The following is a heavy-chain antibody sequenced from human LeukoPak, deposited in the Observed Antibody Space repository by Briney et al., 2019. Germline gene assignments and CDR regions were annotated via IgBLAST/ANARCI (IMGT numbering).Heavy chain of an antibody. V-gene: IGHV3-30*04. Sequence: SGGSLRLSCAASGFTFSSYAMHWVRQAPGKGLEWVAVISYDGSNKYYADSVKGRFTISRDNSKHTLYLEMNSLRAEDTAVYYCAKDRRGNAPRGAFDFWGQGTMVTVPS. J-gene: IGHJ3*01. CDR1: GFTFSSYA. CDR2: ISYDGSNK. D-gene: IGHD1-1*01. CDR3: AKDRRGNAPRGAFDF.